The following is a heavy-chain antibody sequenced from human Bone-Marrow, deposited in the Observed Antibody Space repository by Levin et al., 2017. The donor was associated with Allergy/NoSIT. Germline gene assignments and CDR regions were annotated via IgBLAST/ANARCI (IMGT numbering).Heavy chain of an antibody. Sequence: SGPTLVKPTQTLTLTCTFSGFLLSDHGMCVSWLRQPPGKAPEWLARIDWSTQRLYSTSLRSRLTISKDTSKNQVVLTMTNMDPADTAIYSCARSYEGNWFDPWGQGTLVTVSS. CDR3: ARSYEGNWFDP. D-gene: IGHD3-3*01. CDR2: IDWSTQR. CDR1: GFLLSDHGMC. V-gene: IGHV2-70*17. J-gene: IGHJ5*02.